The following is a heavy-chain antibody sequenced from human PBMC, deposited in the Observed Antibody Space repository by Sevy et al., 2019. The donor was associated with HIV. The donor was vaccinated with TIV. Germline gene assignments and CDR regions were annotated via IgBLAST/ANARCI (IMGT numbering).Heavy chain of an antibody. CDR3: TTVHRRDGIVVVPFEY. J-gene: IGHJ4*02. CDR2: IRSKAGGGTT. D-gene: IGHD2-15*01. Sequence: GGSLRLSCAASGFTFSNAWMSWVRQSPGKGLEWVGRIRSKAGGGTTDYATIVKGKYPISRDDSRDILYLQLSSLETEDSAVYYCTTVHRRDGIVVVPFEYWGQGTLVTVSS. V-gene: IGHV3-15*01. CDR1: GFTFSNAW.